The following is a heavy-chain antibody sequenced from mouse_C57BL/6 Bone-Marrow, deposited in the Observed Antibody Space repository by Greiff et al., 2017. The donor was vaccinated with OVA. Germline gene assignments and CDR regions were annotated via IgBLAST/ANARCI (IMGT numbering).Heavy chain of an antibody. J-gene: IGHJ2*01. Sequence: EVQGVESGPELVKPGASVKISCKASGYSFTGYYMNWVKQSPEKSLEWIGEINPSTGGTTYNQKFKAKATLTVDKSSSTAYMQLKSLTSEDSAVYYCAREVVTTRYYFDYWGQGTTLTVSS. CDR3: AREVVTTRYYFDY. CDR2: INPSTGGT. D-gene: IGHD2-2*01. CDR1: GYSFTGYY. V-gene: IGHV1-42*01.